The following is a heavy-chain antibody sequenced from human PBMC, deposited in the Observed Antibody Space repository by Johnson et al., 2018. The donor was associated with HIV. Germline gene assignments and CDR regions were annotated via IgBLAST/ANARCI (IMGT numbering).Heavy chain of an antibody. CDR2: INSDGSST. J-gene: IGHJ3*02. V-gene: IGHV3-74*02. Sequence: VQLVESGGGLIQPGGSLRLSCAASGFTVSSYWMHWVRQAPGKGLVWVSRINSDGSSTSYADSVKCRFTISRDNAKNSLYLQMNSLRAEDTAVYYCARSGAASIAARGDAFDIWGQGTMVTVSS. CDR1: GFTVSSYW. D-gene: IGHD6-6*01. CDR3: ARSGAASIAARGDAFDI.